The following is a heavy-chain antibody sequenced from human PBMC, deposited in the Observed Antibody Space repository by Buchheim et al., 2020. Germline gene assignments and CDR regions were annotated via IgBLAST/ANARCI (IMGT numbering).Heavy chain of an antibody. CDR2: ISESGGNT. CDR3: AKDRDYSRPPHGFDY. Sequence: EVQLLESGGGSLQPGGSLRLSCAASGFTFSRYGMSWVRQAPGKGLEWVSRISESGGNTYYADSVKGRFTISRDNSKNTLYLQMNSLRVEDTAVYYCAKDRDYSRPPHGFDYWGQGTL. CDR1: GFTFSRYG. D-gene: IGHD6-13*01. V-gene: IGHV3-23*01. J-gene: IGHJ4*02.